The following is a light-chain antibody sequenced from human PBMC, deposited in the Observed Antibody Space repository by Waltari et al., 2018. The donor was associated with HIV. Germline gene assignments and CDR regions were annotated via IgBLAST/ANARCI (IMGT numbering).Light chain of an antibody. CDR3: QQSYESPFN. CDR1: QAITTY. V-gene: IGKV1-39*01. CDR2: SAS. Sequence: IQVTQSPSSLSASLGDTVVITCRASQAITTYLNWYQQKADKPPVLLVYSASSLQTGASSRFRGSGSGGDFTLSISGLQPEDFATYFCQQSYESPFNFGPGTK. J-gene: IGKJ3*01.